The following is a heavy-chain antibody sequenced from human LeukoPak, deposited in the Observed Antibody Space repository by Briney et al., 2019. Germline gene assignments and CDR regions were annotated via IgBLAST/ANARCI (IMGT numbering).Heavy chain of an antibody. CDR3: ARFAIIAGAAFDI. J-gene: IGHJ3*02. D-gene: IGHD3-10*01. Sequence: SETLSLTCTVSGYSISSGHYWGWIRQPPGKGLEWIGSIYHSGSTYYNPSLKSRVTISVDTSKNQFSLKLSSVTAADTAVYYCARFAIIAGAAFDIWGQGTMVTVSS. CDR2: IYHSGST. CDR1: GYSISSGHY. V-gene: IGHV4-38-2*02.